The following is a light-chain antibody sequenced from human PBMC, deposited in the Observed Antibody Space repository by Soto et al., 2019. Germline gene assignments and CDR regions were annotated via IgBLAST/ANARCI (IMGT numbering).Light chain of an antibody. Sequence: QSAMTQPPSVSAAPGQRGTISCSGSSSNIGGNSVSWYQQLPGTAPKLLIYDDDKRPSGIPDRFSGSKSGTSATLGITGFQTGDEADYYCGSWDSRLSAYVFGTGTKVTVL. CDR3: GSWDSRLSAYV. V-gene: IGLV1-51*01. J-gene: IGLJ1*01. CDR2: DDD. CDR1: SSNIGGNS.